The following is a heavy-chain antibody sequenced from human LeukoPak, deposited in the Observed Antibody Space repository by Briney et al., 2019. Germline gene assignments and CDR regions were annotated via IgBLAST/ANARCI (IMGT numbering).Heavy chain of an antibody. J-gene: IGHJ6*02. D-gene: IGHD2-15*01. V-gene: IGHV6-1*01. CDR1: GDSVSSNSAA. CDR2: TYYRSKWYN. CDR3: ARSGIVGLSYYYYGMDV. Sequence: SQTLSLTCAISGDSVSSNSAAWNWIRQSPSRGLEWLGRTYYRSKWYNDYAVSVKSRITINPDTSKNQFSLQLNSVTPEDTAVYYCARSGIVGLSYYYYGMDVWGQGTTVTVSS.